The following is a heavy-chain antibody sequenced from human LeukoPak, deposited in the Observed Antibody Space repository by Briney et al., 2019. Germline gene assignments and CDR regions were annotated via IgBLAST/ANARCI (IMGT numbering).Heavy chain of an antibody. CDR3: ARTLLYDERNCYRYFDQ. V-gene: IGHV3-7*04. CDR2: IKEDGSQT. J-gene: IGHJ4*02. D-gene: IGHD2/OR15-2a*01. CDR1: GFTFRTYW. Sequence: PVRSLRLSCAASGFTFRTYWMTWVHHAPGKGLEWGAHIKEDGSQTYYVDSVKGRFTISRDNAKTTLYLQMNSLSAEDAAVYYCARTLLYDERNCYRYFDQWGQGTLVTVSP.